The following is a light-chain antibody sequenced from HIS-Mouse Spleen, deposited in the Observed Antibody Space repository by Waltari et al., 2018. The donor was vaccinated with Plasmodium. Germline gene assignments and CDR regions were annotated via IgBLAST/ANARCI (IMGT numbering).Light chain of an antibody. CDR1: QSVSSSY. V-gene: IGKV3-20*01. CDR2: GAS. J-gene: IGKJ2*01. Sequence: EIVLTQSPGTLSLSPGERATLSCRASQSVSSSYLAWYQQKPGQAPRRLIYGASGRATGIPDRFSGSGCGTDFTLTISRLEPEDFAVYYCQQYGSSPYTFGQGTKLEIK. CDR3: QQYGSSPYT.